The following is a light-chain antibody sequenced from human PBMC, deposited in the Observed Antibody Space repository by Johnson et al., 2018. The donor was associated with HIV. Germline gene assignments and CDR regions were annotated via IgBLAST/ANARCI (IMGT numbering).Light chain of an antibody. CDR2: ENN. J-gene: IGLJ1*01. CDR1: SSYIGNNY. V-gene: IGLV1-51*02. Sequence: QSVLTQPPSVSAAPGQKVAISCSGSSSYIGNNYVSWYQQLPGTAPKLLIYENNKRPSGIPDRFSGSKSGTSATLAIAGLQTGDEADYYCGTWDSSLSAAVFGTGTKVTVL. CDR3: GTWDSSLSAAV.